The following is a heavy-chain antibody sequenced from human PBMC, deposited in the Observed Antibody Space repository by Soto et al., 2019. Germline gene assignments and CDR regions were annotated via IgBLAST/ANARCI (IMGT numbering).Heavy chain of an antibody. CDR3: ARTNTVTTPTFDY. D-gene: IGHD4-17*01. V-gene: IGHV4-31*03. Sequence: TLSLTCTVSGGSISSGGYYWSWIRQHPGKGLEWIGYIYYSGSTYYNPSLKSRVTISVDTSKNQFSLKLSSVTAADTAVYYCARTNTVTTPTFDYWGQGTLVTVSS. J-gene: IGHJ4*02. CDR1: GGSISSGGYY. CDR2: IYYSGST.